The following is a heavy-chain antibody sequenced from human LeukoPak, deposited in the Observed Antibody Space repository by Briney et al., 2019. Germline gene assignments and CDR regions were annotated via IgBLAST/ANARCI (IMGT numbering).Heavy chain of an antibody. CDR3: AKHDPITLVRGLTNWFDS. CDR2: IWYDGSNK. CDR1: GFTFSRYG. Sequence: PGGSLRLSCAASGFTFSRYGMHWVRQAPGKGLEWVAFIWYDGSNKYYADSVKGRFTISRDNSKNTLYVQMNSLRAEDTAVYYCAKHDPITLVRGLTNWFDSWGQGTLVTVSS. J-gene: IGHJ5*01. D-gene: IGHD3-10*01. V-gene: IGHV3-30*02.